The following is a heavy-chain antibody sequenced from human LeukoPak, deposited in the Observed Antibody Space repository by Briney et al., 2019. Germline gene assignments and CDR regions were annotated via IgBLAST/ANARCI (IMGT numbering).Heavy chain of an antibody. CDR3: AREGGFYRPLDY. J-gene: IGHJ4*02. D-gene: IGHD3-3*01. V-gene: IGHV4-4*02. CDR1: GGSVINTNW. CDR2: VHLDGGT. Sequence: SGTLSLTCGVSGGSVINTNWWTWVRQPPGKGLEWIGEVHLDGGTNYNPSLERRLTMSVDVSENQVSLKLTSVTAADTAVYYCAREGGFYRPLDYSGQGTLVTVSS.